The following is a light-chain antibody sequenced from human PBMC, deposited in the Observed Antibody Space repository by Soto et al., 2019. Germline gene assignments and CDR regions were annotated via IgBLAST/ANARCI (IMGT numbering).Light chain of an antibody. Sequence: EIVLTQSPGTLSLSPGERATLSCRASQRVSSSYLAWYQQKPGQAPRLLIYGASSRSTGIPDRFSGSGSGTDFTLTISRLVPEDFAVYFCQQYGSSPPFTFGQGTKVEI. CDR2: GAS. CDR3: QQYGSSPPFT. CDR1: QRVSSSY. J-gene: IGKJ2*01. V-gene: IGKV3-20*01.